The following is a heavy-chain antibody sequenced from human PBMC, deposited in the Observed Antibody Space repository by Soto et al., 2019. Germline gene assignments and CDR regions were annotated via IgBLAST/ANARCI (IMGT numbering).Heavy chain of an antibody. CDR1: GFTVSSNY. CDR2: IYSGGST. V-gene: IGHV3-66*01. J-gene: IGHJ5*02. Sequence: EVQLVESGGGLVQPGGSLRLSCAASGFTVSSNYMSWVRQAPGKGLEWVSVIYSGGSTYYADSVKGRFTISRDNSKNTLYLKMKSLRPEDTAVYYWARDPPSAYDILPEYPAPVWSAPGGQGTLVPVSS. D-gene: IGHD3-9*01. CDR3: ARDPPSAYDILPEYPAPVWSAP.